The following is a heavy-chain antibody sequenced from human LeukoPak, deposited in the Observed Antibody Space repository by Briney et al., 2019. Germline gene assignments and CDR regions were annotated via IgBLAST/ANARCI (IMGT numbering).Heavy chain of an antibody. J-gene: IGHJ4*02. D-gene: IGHD3-3*01. CDR3: AKWSGNRPLYYFDY. Sequence: GGSLRLSCAASGFXFSDYAIHWVRQASGQGLEWVGRIRSKVNNYATAYAASVEGSFTISRDDSKNTAYLQMNSLKTEDTAVYYCAKWSGNRPLYYFDYWGQGTLVTVSS. V-gene: IGHV3-73*01. CDR1: GFXFSDYA. CDR2: IRSKVNNYAT.